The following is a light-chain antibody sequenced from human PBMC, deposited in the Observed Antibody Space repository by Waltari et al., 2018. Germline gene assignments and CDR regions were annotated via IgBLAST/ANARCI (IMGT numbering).Light chain of an antibody. CDR3: LQVNSFPRT. J-gene: IGKJ1*01. CDR2: DAS. CDR1: QGSSSR. V-gene: IGKV1-12*01. Sequence: DIQMSQSPSSVSASVGDRVTLTCRASQGSSSRLAWYQQKPGKAPQLLISDASSLHSGVPSRFSGSGSGTDFTLTISSLQPEDFATYYCLQVNSFPRTFGQGTKVEVK.